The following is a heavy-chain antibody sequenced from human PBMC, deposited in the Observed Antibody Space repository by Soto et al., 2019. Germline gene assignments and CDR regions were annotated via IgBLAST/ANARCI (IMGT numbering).Heavy chain of an antibody. V-gene: IGHV1-2*02. D-gene: IGHD3-22*01. CDR2: INPNSGGT. CDR1: GYTFTNYY. CDR3: TRQNYYDSSGYSY. Sequence: ASVKVSCKASGYTFTNYYIHWVRQAPGQGLEWMGWINPNSGGTSYAQKFQGRVALTRDTSISTAYMELNSLRSDDTAVYYCTRQNYYDSSGYSYWGQGTLVTVSS. J-gene: IGHJ4*02.